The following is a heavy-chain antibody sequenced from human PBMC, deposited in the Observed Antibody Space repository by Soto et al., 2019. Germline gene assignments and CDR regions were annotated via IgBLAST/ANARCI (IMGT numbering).Heavy chain of an antibody. Sequence: EGQLLESGGGLAQPGGSLRLSCEVFGFTFDTYGMSWVRQAPGKGLEWVAAITGRGDRTDYADSVKGRFPISRDNSNNTLXLXXXSLXXXXXXXXXXXXXXXXGWFRAYFDNWGQGTQVTVSS. CDR2: ITGRGDRT. V-gene: IGHV3-23*01. J-gene: IGHJ4*02. CDR3: XXXXXXGWFRAYFDN. CDR1: GFTFDTYG. D-gene: IGHD3-10*01.